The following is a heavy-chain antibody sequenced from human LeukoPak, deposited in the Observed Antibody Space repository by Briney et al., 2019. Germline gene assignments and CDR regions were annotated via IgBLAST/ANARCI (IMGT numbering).Heavy chain of an antibody. CDR2: IYYSGTT. Sequence: SETLSLTCSVSGDSMSNHYWSWIRQPPGEGLEWIGYIYYSGTTYYNPSLKSRVTMSLDTSKNQFSLKLSSVTAADTALYYCATRPGGSTWYGVFDYWSPGTLVTASS. CDR1: GDSMSNHY. V-gene: IGHV4-59*11. J-gene: IGHJ4*02. D-gene: IGHD6-13*01. CDR3: ATRPGGSTWYGVFDY.